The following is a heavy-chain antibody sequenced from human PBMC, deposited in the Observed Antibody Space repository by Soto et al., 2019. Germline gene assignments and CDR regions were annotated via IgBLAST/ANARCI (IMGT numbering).Heavy chain of an antibody. J-gene: IGHJ5*02. CDR1: GYTFTRSG. CDR3: ARGGGVGATTDWFDP. Sequence: ASVKVSCKASGYTFTRSGISWVRQAPGQGLEWMGWISTYNGDTNYAQTFQGRVTMTTDTSTSTVYMELSSLRSEDTAVYYCARGGGVGATTDWFDPWGQGTLVTVSS. V-gene: IGHV1-18*01. CDR2: ISTYNGDT. D-gene: IGHD1-26*01.